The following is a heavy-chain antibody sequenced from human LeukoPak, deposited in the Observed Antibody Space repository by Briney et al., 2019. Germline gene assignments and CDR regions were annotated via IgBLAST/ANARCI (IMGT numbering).Heavy chain of an antibody. CDR2: IYYDGDT. Sequence: GGSLRLSFAASGFAFTDYGMHWVRQAPGKGLQWVSIIYYDGDTSYADSVKGRFSISRDISKNTLYLQMSSLRADDTAVYYCAKGGEMRTYFFDSCGQGSLITVSS. CDR1: GFAFTDYG. CDR3: AKGGEMRTYFFDS. J-gene: IGHJ4*02. D-gene: IGHD2/OR15-2a*01. V-gene: IGHV3-NL1*01.